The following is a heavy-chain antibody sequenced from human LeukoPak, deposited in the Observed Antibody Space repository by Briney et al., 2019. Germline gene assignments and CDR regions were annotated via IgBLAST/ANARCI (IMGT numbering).Heavy chain of an antibody. CDR2: ISAYNGNT. J-gene: IGHJ4*02. CDR1: GYTFTSYG. CDR3: ARDVGVGYCSGGSCPMGY. D-gene: IGHD2-15*01. V-gene: IGHV1-18*01. Sequence: ASVKVSCKASGYTFTSYGISWVRQAPGQGLEWMGWISAYNGNTNYTQKLQGRVTMTTDTSTSTAYMELRSLRSDDTAVYYCARDVGVGYCSGGSCPMGYWGQGTLVTVSS.